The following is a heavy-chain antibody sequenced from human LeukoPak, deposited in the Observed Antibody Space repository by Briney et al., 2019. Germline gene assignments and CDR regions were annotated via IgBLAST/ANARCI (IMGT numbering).Heavy chain of an antibody. V-gene: IGHV3-20*04. CDR3: ARRGIAVAGNDY. CDR1: GFTFDDYG. CDR2: INWNGGST. J-gene: IGHJ4*02. Sequence: GGSLRLSCAASGFTFDDYGMSWFRQAPGKGLEWVSGINWNGGSTGYADSVKGRFNMSRDNAKNSLYLQMNSLRAEDTALYYCARRGIAVAGNDYWGQGTLVTVSS. D-gene: IGHD6-19*01.